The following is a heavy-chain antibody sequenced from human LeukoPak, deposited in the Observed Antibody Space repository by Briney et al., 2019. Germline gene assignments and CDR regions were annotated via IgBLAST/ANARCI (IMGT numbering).Heavy chain of an antibody. CDR1: GFTFSSYN. Sequence: GGSLRLSCAASGFTFSSYNMNWVRQAPGKGLEWISNIKTSGSIMFYADPVKGRFTISRDNAENSLYLQMNSLRDEDTAVYYCARDAYWASDYWGQGTLVTVSS. V-gene: IGHV3-48*02. D-gene: IGHD3-16*01. CDR3: ARDAYWASDY. CDR2: IKTSGSIM. J-gene: IGHJ4*02.